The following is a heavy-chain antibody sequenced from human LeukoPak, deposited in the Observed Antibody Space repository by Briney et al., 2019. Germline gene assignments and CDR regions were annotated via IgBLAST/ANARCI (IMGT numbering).Heavy chain of an antibody. CDR2: INPNSGGT. J-gene: IGHJ4*02. CDR3: ARDRTTVTTSTLDY. CDR1: GYTFTGYY. V-gene: IGHV1-2*02. Sequence: GASVKVSCKASGYTFTGYYMHWVRQAPGQGLEWMGWINPNSGGTNYAQKFQGRVTMTRDTSISTAYMEPSRLRSDDTAVYYCARDRTTVTTSTLDYWGQGTLVTVSS. D-gene: IGHD4-17*01.